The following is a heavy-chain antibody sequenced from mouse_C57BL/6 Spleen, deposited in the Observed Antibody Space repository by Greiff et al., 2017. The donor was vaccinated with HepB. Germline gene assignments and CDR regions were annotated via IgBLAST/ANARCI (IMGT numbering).Heavy chain of an antibody. V-gene: IGHV5-12*01. CDR2: ISNGGGST. CDR3: ARHVLLDAMDY. CDR1: GFTFSDYY. D-gene: IGHD2-1*01. J-gene: IGHJ4*01. Sequence: DVKLVESGGGLVQPGGSLKLSCAASGFTFSDYYMYWVRQTPEKRLEWVAYISNGGGSTYYPDTVKGRFTISRDNAKNTLYLQMSRLKSEDTAMYYCARHVLLDAMDYWGQGASVTVSS.